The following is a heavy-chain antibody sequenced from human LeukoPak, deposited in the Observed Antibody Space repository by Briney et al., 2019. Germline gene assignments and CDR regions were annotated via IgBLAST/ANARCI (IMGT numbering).Heavy chain of an antibody. CDR2: INPSGGST. Sequence: GASVKVSCKASGYTFTSYYMHWVRQAPGQGLEWMGIINPSGGSTSYAQKFQGRVTMTRDTSTSTAYMELRSLRSDDTAVYYRARYYGSGSYPPTPFGYWGQGTLVTVSS. D-gene: IGHD3-10*01. V-gene: IGHV1-46*01. CDR1: GYTFTSYY. CDR3: ARYYGSGSYPPTPFGY. J-gene: IGHJ4*02.